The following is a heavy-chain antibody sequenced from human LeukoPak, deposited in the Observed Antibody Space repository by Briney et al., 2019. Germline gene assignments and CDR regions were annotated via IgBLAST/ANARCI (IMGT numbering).Heavy chain of an antibody. CDR3: AKDRANFGVAYFDY. D-gene: IGHD3-3*01. CDR1: GFIFSTYG. J-gene: IGHJ4*02. V-gene: IGHV3-30*02. Sequence: PGGSLRLSCAASGFIFSTYGMHWDRQAPGRGLEWVAFIRYEGSNKYYVGSVKGRFTISRDNSKNTLYLQMNSLRAEDTAVYYCAKDRANFGVAYFDYWGQGTLVTVSS. CDR2: IRYEGSNK.